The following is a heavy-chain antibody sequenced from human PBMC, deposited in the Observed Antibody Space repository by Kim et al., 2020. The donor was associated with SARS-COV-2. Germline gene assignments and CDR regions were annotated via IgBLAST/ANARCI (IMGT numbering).Heavy chain of an antibody. CDR2: K. D-gene: IGHD3-22*01. Sequence: KYKADAVRGRFTISRDNSKNTLYLQMNSMGAEDTAVYYCARPLSGYYWFDPWGQGTLVTVSS. J-gene: IGHJ5*02. V-gene: IGHV3-30*01. CDR3: ARPLSGYYWFDP.